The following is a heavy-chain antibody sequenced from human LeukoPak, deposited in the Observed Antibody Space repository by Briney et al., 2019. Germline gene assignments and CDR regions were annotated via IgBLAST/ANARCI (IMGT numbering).Heavy chain of an antibody. CDR1: GFTFSSYS. J-gene: IGHJ4*02. D-gene: IGHD3-3*01. CDR3: ARDTNGKYYDFWSGYPDY. Sequence: PGGSLRLSCAASGFTFSSYSMNWVRQAPGKGLEWVSSISSSSSYIYYADSAKGRFTISRDNAKNSLYLQMNSLRAEDTAVYYCARDTNGKYYDFWSGYPDYWGQGTLVTVSS. V-gene: IGHV3-21*01. CDR2: ISSSSSYI.